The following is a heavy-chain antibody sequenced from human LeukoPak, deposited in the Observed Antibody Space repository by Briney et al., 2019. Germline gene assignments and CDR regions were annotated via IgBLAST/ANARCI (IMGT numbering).Heavy chain of an antibody. CDR3: GRDHPLMNL. CDR1: GGSLRSSSFY. D-gene: IGHD3-16*01. CDR2: IYYSGRN. V-gene: IGHV4-39*06. Sequence: SGTLCLTCTVSGGSLRSSSFYWGWIRHPPGEGLEWIVSIYYSGRNYYNTSLRRRVTSPVDTSKTQCTLKLSSGDAAATAYYYWGRDHPLMNLWGRGTLVTVSS. J-gene: IGHJ2*01.